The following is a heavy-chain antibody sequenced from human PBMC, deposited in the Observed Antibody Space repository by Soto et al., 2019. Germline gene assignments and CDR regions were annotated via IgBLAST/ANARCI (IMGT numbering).Heavy chain of an antibody. D-gene: IGHD6-19*01. CDR3: ARGGWYIDY. J-gene: IGHJ4*02. Sequence: QVQLQESGPGLVKPSETLSLTCTASGGSMSGHYWSWIRQPPGKGLEYIGYIYYIGDTNYNPSLKSRVTISVDTSKNQFSLKLSSVTAADTAVYFCARGGWYIDYWGQGTLVTVSS. CDR2: IYYIGDT. CDR1: GGSMSGHY. V-gene: IGHV4-59*11.